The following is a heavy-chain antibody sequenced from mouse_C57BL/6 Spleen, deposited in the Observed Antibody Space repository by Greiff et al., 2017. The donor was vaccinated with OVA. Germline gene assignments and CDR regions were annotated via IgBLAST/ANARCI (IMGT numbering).Heavy chain of an antibody. CDR2: IDPETGGT. Sequence: VQLQQSGAELVRPGASVTLSCKASGYTFTDYEMHWVKQTPVHGLEWIGAIDPETGGTAYNQKFKGKAILTADKSTRTAYMEIRSLTSEDAAVYYCTRSYYGNYCYFDVWGTGTTVTVSS. J-gene: IGHJ1*03. CDR3: TRSYYGNYCYFDV. D-gene: IGHD2-10*01. V-gene: IGHV1-15*01. CDR1: GYTFTDYE.